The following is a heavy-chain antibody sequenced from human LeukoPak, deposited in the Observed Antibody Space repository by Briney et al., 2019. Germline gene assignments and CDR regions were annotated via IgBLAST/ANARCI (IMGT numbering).Heavy chain of an antibody. CDR3: AKESGKFDY. J-gene: IGHJ4*02. CDR2: ISAGGGST. CDR1: GFAFSSLD. Sequence: QPGGSLRLSCAASGFAFSSLDMGWVRQPPGKGLEWVSLISAGGGSTFSADSVKGRFSISRDNSKNSLYLQMNSLRSEDTAMYYCAKESGKFDYWGQGTLVAVSS. V-gene: IGHV3-43*02.